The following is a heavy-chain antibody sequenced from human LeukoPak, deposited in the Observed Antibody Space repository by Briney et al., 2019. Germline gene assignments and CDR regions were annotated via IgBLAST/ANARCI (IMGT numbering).Heavy chain of an antibody. CDR2: IRSKANSYAT. CDR3: TRQTPDYYDSSGTPN. Sequence: PGGSLRLSCAASVCTFSGSAMHWVRQASGKGLEWVGRIRSKANSYATAYAASVKGRFTISRDDSKNTAYLQMNSLKTEDTAVYYCTRQTPDYYDSSGTPNWGQGTLVTVSS. V-gene: IGHV3-73*01. CDR1: VCTFSGSA. D-gene: IGHD3-22*01. J-gene: IGHJ4*02.